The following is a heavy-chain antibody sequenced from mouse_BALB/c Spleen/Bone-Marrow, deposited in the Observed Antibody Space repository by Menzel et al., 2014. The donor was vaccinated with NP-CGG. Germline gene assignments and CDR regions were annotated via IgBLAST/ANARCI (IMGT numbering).Heavy chain of an antibody. D-gene: IGHD2-1*01. CDR1: GFSLTNSG. V-gene: IGHV2-5*01. J-gene: IGHJ2*01. CDR2: MWRGGNT. CDR3: AKNGGNNYFDY. Sequence: VQGVESGPGLVQPSQSLSITCTVSGFSLTNSGVHWVRQSPGKGLEWLGVMWRGGNTDYNAAFMSRLSITKDNSKSQVFFRMNSLHADDSAIYYCAKNGGNNYFDYLGQGTTLTVSS.